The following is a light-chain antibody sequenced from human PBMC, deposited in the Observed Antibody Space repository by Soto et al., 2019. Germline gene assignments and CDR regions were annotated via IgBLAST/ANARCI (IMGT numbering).Light chain of an antibody. V-gene: IGLV1-47*01. CDR1: NSNIGSKY. CDR3: AAWDNNLGGPA. Sequence: QSVLTQPPSASGTPGQRVSISCSGSNSNIGSKYVYWYQQLPGTAPKLLMYRNNQRRSGVPDRFSGSKSGTSASLAISGLRSEDEADYYCAAWDNNLGGPAFGGGTKLTVL. CDR2: RNN. J-gene: IGLJ2*01.